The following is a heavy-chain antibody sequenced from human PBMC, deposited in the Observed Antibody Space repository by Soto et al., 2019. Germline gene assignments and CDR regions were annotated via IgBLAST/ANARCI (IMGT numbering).Heavy chain of an antibody. CDR2: ISSSSSYI. Sequence: GGSLRLSCAASGFTFSSYSMNWVRQAPGKGLEWVSSISSSSSYIYYADSVKGRFTISRDNAKNSLYLQMNSLRAEDTAAYYCARVPQGYDFWSGYLPYYYYMDVWGKGTTVTVSS. V-gene: IGHV3-21*01. J-gene: IGHJ6*03. D-gene: IGHD3-3*01. CDR1: GFTFSSYS. CDR3: ARVPQGYDFWSGYLPYYYYMDV.